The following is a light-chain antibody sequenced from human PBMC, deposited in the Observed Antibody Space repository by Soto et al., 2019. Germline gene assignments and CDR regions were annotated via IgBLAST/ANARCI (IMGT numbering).Light chain of an antibody. J-gene: IGKJ1*01. Sequence: DIQMTQSPSTLSASVGDRVTITCRASQSISTLLAWYQQKPGKGPKLLIYTASTLQSGVPSRFSGSGSGTEFTLTISSLQPDDFATYYCQHYNSYSEAFGQGTKLDI. CDR3: QHYNSYSEA. CDR2: TAS. CDR1: QSISTL. V-gene: IGKV1-5*03.